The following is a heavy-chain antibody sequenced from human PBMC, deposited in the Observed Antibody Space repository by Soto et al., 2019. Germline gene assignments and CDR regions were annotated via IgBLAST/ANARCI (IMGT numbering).Heavy chain of an antibody. CDR2: ISAST. J-gene: IGHJ4*02. D-gene: IGHD6-13*01. CDR3: AIRMYSTRWYYFDY. CDR1: GFTVSSYA. Sequence: EMQLLESGGGLVQAGGSLRLSCAASGFTVSSYALNWVRQAPGKGLEWVSGISASTYYADSVKGRFTISRDTSKNPLYLQMNSLRAEDTAIYFCAIRMYSTRWYYFDYWGQGTLVTVSS. V-gene: IGHV3-23*01.